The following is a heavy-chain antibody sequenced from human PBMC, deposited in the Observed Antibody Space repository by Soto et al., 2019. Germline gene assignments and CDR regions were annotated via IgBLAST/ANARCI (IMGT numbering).Heavy chain of an antibody. Sequence: QVQLQESGPGLVKPSETLSLTCTVSGGSVSSGSYYWSWIRQPPGKGLEWIGYIYYSGSTNNNPSLKSRVTISVDTSKNQFSLKLSSVTAADTAVYYCAREVMNWFDPWGQGTLVTVSS. V-gene: IGHV4-61*01. CDR2: IYYSGST. D-gene: IGHD2-8*01. CDR1: GGSVSSGSYY. J-gene: IGHJ5*02. CDR3: AREVMNWFDP.